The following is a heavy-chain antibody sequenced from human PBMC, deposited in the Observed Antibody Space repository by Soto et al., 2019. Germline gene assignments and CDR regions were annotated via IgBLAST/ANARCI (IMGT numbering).Heavy chain of an antibody. Sequence: GGSLRLSCAASGFTFSSYWMHWVRQAPGKGLVWVSRINSDGSSTSYADSVKGRFTISRDNAKNTLYLQMNSLRAEDTAVYYCERAQSPSGWPYYYYYGMDVWGQGTTVTVSS. J-gene: IGHJ6*02. CDR1: GFTFSSYW. CDR3: ERAQSPSGWPYYYYYGMDV. D-gene: IGHD6-19*01. V-gene: IGHV3-74*01. CDR2: INSDGSST.